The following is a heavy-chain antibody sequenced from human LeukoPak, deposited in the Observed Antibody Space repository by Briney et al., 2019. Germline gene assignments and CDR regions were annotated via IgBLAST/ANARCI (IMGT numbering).Heavy chain of an antibody. D-gene: IGHD3-3*01. CDR3: ARATPYYDFWSGYLYWFDP. Sequence: SETLSLTCAVYGGSFSGYYWSWIRQPPGKGLEWIGEINHSGSTNYNPSLKSRVTISVDTSKNQSSLKLSSVTAADTAVYYCARATPYYDFWSGYLYWFDPWGQGTLVTVPS. J-gene: IGHJ5*02. CDR2: INHSGST. CDR1: GGSFSGYY. V-gene: IGHV4-34*01.